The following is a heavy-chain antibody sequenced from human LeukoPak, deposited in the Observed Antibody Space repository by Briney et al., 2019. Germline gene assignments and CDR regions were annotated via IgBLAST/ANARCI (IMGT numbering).Heavy chain of an antibody. CDR1: GFPFSSYW. J-gene: IGHJ4*02. V-gene: IGHV3-7*01. Sequence: GGSLRLSCAASGFPFSSYWMSWVRQAPGKGVEWVASIKQDGSEKYYVAALKGRFNISRDNAKNPLYLEIKICRADDTALCDCVRDKIVGATHFDYWDQGPLVTVSS. CDR3: VRDKIVGATHFDY. CDR2: IKQDGSEK. D-gene: IGHD1-26*01.